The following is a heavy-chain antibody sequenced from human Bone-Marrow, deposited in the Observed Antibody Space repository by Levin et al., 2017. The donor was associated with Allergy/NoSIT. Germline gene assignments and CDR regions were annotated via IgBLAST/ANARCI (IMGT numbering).Heavy chain of an antibody. CDR3: TTAIVVVPAAPRDYYGMDV. CDR1: GFTFSNAW. D-gene: IGHD2-2*01. V-gene: IGHV3-15*01. CDR2: IKSKTDGGTT. J-gene: IGHJ6*02. Sequence: SCAASGFTFSNAWMSWVRQAPGKGLEWVGRIKSKTDGGTTDYAAPVKGRFTISRDDSKNTLYLQMNSLKTEDTAVYYCTTAIVVVPAAPRDYYGMDVWGQGTTVTVSS.